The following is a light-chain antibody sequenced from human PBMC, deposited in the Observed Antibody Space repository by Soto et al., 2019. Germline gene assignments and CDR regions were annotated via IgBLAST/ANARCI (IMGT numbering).Light chain of an antibody. CDR3: SSYTSSSLYV. CDR2: DVS. CDR1: SSDVGGYNY. Sequence: QSALTQPASVSGSPGQSITISCTGTSSDVGGYNYVSWYQQHPGKAPKLMIYDVSNRHSGVSNRFSGSKSGNTASLTISGLQSEDEADYYCSSYTSSSLYVFGTGTKLTVL. J-gene: IGLJ1*01. V-gene: IGLV2-14*01.